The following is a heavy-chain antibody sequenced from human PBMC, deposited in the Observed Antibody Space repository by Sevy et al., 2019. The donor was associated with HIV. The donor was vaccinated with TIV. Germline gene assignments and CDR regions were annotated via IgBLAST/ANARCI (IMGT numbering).Heavy chain of an antibody. V-gene: IGHV3-53*01. Sequence: GGSLRLSCAVSGFTLTNEFFSWVRQAPGKGLEWVAVVYSGGAAYYGDSVKGGFTISRDKSKGTLYLQMKSLRAEDTAVYYGAGVGYCRGGTCFSGFYYAMDVWGQGTTVTVSS. CDR1: GFTLTNEF. J-gene: IGHJ6*02. D-gene: IGHD2-15*01. CDR2: VYSGGAA. CDR3: AGVGYCRGGTCFSGFYYAMDV.